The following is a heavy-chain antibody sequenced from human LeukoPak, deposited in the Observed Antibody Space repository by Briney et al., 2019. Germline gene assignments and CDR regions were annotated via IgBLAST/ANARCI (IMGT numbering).Heavy chain of an antibody. J-gene: IGHJ6*03. CDR1: GGSISSSSYY. D-gene: IGHD3-10*01. V-gene: IGHV4-61*01. Sequence: PSETLSLTCTVSGGSISSSSYYWSWIRQPPGKGLEWIGYIYYSGSTNYNPSLKSRVTISVDTSKNQFSLKLSSVTAADTAVYYCARDRPGSQWFGEQYMDVWGKGTTVTVSS. CDR3: ARDRPGSQWFGEQYMDV. CDR2: IYYSGST.